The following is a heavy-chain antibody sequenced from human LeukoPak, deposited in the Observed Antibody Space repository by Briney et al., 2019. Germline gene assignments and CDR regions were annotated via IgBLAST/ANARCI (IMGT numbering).Heavy chain of an antibody. CDR3: ARDYRPLTNWNCLDP. J-gene: IGHJ5*02. Sequence: GGSLRLSCAASGFTFSSYSMNWVRQAPGKGLEWVSSISSSSSYIYYADSVKGRFTISRDNAKNSLYLQMNSLRAEDTAVYYCARDYRPLTNWNCLDPWGQGTLVTVSS. D-gene: IGHD1-1*01. CDR1: GFTFSSYS. V-gene: IGHV3-21*01. CDR2: ISSSSSYI.